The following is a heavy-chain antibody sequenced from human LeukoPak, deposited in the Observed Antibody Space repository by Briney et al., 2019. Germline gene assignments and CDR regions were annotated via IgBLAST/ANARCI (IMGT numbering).Heavy chain of an antibody. Sequence: PSETLSLTCAVYGGSFSGYYWSWIRQSPGKGLEWIGEINHSGSTNYNPSLKSRVTISVDTSKNQFSLKLSSVTAADTAVYYCARHLAYYYGSGRVSWFDPWGQGTLVTVSS. CDR3: ARHLAYYYGSGRVSWFDP. V-gene: IGHV4-34*01. CDR1: GGSFSGYY. CDR2: INHSGST. D-gene: IGHD3-10*01. J-gene: IGHJ5*02.